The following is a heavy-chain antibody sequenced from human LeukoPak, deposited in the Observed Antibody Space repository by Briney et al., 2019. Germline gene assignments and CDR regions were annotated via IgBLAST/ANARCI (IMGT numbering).Heavy chain of an antibody. D-gene: IGHD7-27*01. CDR1: GGSISTYY. CDR3: ARHTTGERGMDV. Sequence: PSETLSLTCTVSGGSISTYYWSWIRQPPGKGLEWIGYIYDSGSTNYNPSLKSRVTISMDTSKNQFSLKLSSVTAADTAVYYCARHTTGERGMDVWGQGTTVTVSS. CDR2: IYDSGST. V-gene: IGHV4-59*08. J-gene: IGHJ6*02.